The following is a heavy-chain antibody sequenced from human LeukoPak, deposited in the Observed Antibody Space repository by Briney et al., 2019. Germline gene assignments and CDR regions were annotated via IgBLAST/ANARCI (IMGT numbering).Heavy chain of an antibody. Sequence: SPTLSLTCAISGDSVSSNSAAWNWIRQSPSRGLEWLGRTYYMSKWNNDYAVSVKSRITINPETSKNQFSLQLKTVTPEDTAVYYCARSHWNYDNWFDPCGQGPLLTVSS. D-gene: IGHD1-7*01. CDR1: GDSVSSNSAA. CDR2: TYYMSKWNN. CDR3: ARSHWNYDNWFDP. J-gene: IGHJ5*02. V-gene: IGHV6-1*01.